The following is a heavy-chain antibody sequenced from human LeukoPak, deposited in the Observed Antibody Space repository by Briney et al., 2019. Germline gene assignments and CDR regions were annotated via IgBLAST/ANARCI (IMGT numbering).Heavy chain of an antibody. CDR3: ARDEAGAAGYYMDV. D-gene: IGHD6-13*01. CDR1: GGSISSSTNW. Sequence: PSGTLSLTCAVSGGSISSSTNWWSWVRQPPGKGLEWIGRIYTSGSTNYNPSLKSRVTMAVDTSKNQFSLKLSSVTAADTAVYYCARDEAGAAGYYMDVWGKGTTVTISS. V-gene: IGHV4-4*02. CDR2: IYTSGST. J-gene: IGHJ6*03.